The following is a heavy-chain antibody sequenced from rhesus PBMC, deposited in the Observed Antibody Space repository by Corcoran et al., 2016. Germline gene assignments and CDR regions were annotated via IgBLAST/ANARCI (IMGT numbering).Heavy chain of an antibody. D-gene: IGHD3S6*01. CDR2: INPDTGDP. Sequence: QVQLVQSGAEVKQPGASVKVSCKASGYTFTTYALNWVRQAHGQGLEWMGWINPDTGDPTYARGFKERFTFSLDTSITTAYLQLSSLKAEDTAVYYCARSHFAPGFDYWGQGVLVTVSS. CDR1: GYTFTTYA. CDR3: ARSHFAPGFDY. V-gene: IGHV7-114*01. J-gene: IGHJ4*01.